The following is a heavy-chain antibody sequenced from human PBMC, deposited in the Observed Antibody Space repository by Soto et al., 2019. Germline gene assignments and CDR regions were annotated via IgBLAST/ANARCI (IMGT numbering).Heavy chain of an antibody. CDR3: ASGVTTGTTVDY. J-gene: IGHJ4*02. D-gene: IGHD1-1*01. Sequence: QVQLQESGPGLVKPSGTLSLTCAVSSGSISSSNWWSWVRQPPGKGLAWIGESYHSGSTNYNPSLKRRVTISVDKSKNQFSLKLSSVTAADTAVYYCASGVTTGTTVDYWGQGTLVTVSS. CDR2: SYHSGST. CDR1: SGSISSSNW. V-gene: IGHV4-4*02.